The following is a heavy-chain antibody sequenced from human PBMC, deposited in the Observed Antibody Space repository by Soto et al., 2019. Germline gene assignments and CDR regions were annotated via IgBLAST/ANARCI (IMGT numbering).Heavy chain of an antibody. J-gene: IGHJ4*02. Sequence: SETLSLTCTVSGGSISSYYWSWIRQPPGKGLEWIGYIYYSGSTNYNPSLKSRVTISVDTSKNQFSLKLSSVTAADTAVYYCARTTTVTYFDYWGQGTLVTGSS. CDR2: IYYSGST. CDR3: ARTTTVTYFDY. CDR1: GGSISSYY. V-gene: IGHV4-59*01. D-gene: IGHD4-17*01.